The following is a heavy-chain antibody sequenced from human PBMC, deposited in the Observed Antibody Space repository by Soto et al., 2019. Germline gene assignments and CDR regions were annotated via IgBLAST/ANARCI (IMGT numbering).Heavy chain of an antibody. V-gene: IGHV3-33*01. CDR3: ARDMVASDGSEVGLNH. J-gene: IGHJ5*02. D-gene: IGHD6-13*01. CDR1: GFTFSSYG. CDR2: IWYDGSNK. Sequence: GGSLRLSCAASGFTFSSYGMHWVRQAPGKGLEWVAVIWYDGSNKYYADSVKGRFTISRDNSKNTLFLQMNSLRAEDTGVYFCARDMVASDGSEVGLNHWGQGTLVTVSS.